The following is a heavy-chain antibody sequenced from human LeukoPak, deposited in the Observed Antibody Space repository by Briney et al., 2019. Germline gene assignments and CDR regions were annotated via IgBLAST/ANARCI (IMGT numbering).Heavy chain of an antibody. Sequence: ASVTVSCKVSGYTLTELSMHWVRQAPGKGLEWMGRFDPEDGETIYAQTLQGRVTMTGDTSTDTAYMELSSLRSEDTAVYYCATEALDDSDSYFEYWGQGTLVTVSS. V-gene: IGHV1-24*01. J-gene: IGHJ4*02. D-gene: IGHD3-10*01. CDR3: ATEALDDSDSYFEY. CDR1: GYTLTELS. CDR2: FDPEDGET.